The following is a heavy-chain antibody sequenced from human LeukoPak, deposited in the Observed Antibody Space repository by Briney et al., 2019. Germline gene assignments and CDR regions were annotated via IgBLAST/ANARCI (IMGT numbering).Heavy chain of an antibody. D-gene: IGHD6-13*01. CDR3: ARAPAAHMDYMDV. CDR1: GDTFSSYA. V-gene: IGHV1-69*13. CDR2: IIPIFGPA. J-gene: IGHJ6*03. Sequence: ASVKVSCKASGDTFSSYAISWVRQALGQGLEWMGGIIPIFGPANYAQKFQGRVTITADESTSTAYMYLSSLRSEDTAVYYCARAPAAHMDYMDVWGKGTTVTVSS.